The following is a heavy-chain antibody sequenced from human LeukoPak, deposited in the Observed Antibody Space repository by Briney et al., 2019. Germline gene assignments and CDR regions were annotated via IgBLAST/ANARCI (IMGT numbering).Heavy chain of an antibody. D-gene: IGHD2-15*01. CDR2: IGKDGSEK. J-gene: IGHJ4*02. CDR3: TRDIVYLQLEY. CDR1: GFAFPNYW. V-gene: IGHV3-7*01. Sequence: GGSLRLSCAASGFAFPNYWMVWVRQAPGKGLEWVASIGKDGSEKSYVDSVKGRFTISRDNARNSLFLQMSSLRVEDTAVYYCTRDIVYLQLEYWGQGALVTVSS.